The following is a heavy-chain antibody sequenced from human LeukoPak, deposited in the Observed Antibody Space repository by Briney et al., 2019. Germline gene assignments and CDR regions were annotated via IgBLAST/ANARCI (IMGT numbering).Heavy chain of an antibody. V-gene: IGHV4-61*02. Sequence: PSETLSLTCSVSGGSMSNDNYYWAWIRQPAGKGLEWIGRIYTSGSTNYNPSLKSRVTISVDTSKNQFSLKLSSVTAADTAVYYCARTSMSPDGDWFDPWGQGTLVTVSS. D-gene: IGHD2/OR15-2a*01. J-gene: IGHJ5*02. CDR1: GGSMSNDNYY. CDR3: ARTSMSPDGDWFDP. CDR2: IYTSGST.